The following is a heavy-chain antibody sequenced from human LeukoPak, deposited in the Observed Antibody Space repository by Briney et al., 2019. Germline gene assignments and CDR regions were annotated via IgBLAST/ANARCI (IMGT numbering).Heavy chain of an antibody. Sequence: SETLSLTCTVSGGSISSGGYYWSWIRQHPGKGLEWIGYIYYSGSTYYNPSLKSRATISVDTSKNQFSLKLSSVTAADTAVYYCARHMRRAFPDDAFDIWGQGTMVTVSS. J-gene: IGHJ3*02. CDR2: IYYSGST. CDR3: ARHMRRAFPDDAFDI. V-gene: IGHV4-31*03. CDR1: GGSISSGGYY. D-gene: IGHD2-2*01.